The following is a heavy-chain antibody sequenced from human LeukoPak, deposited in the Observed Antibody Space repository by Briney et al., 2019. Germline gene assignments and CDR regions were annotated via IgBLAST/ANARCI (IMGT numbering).Heavy chain of an antibody. CDR1: GGSISSHY. J-gene: IGHJ2*01. CDR3: ARTDLYWYFDL. V-gene: IGHV4-59*08. Sequence: SETLSLTCTVSGGSISSHYWSWIRQPPGKGLEWIGYIYYSGSTNYNPSLKSRVTISVDTSKNQFSLKLSSVTAADTAMYYCARTDLYWYFDLWGRGTLVTVSS. D-gene: IGHD1-14*01. CDR2: IYYSGST.